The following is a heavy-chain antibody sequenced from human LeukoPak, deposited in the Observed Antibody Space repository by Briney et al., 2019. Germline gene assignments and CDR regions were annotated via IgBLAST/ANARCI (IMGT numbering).Heavy chain of an antibody. CDR2: ISYDGSNK. CDR3: ARDGLKAAAGPEMYYYYGMDV. Sequence: GGSLRLSCAASGFTFSSYAMHWVRQAPGKGLEWVAVISYDGSNKYYADSVKGRFTISRDNSKNTLYLQMNSPRAEDTAVYYCARDGLKAAAGPEMYYYYGMDVWGQGTTVTVSS. V-gene: IGHV3-30-3*01. CDR1: GFTFSSYA. J-gene: IGHJ6*02. D-gene: IGHD6-13*01.